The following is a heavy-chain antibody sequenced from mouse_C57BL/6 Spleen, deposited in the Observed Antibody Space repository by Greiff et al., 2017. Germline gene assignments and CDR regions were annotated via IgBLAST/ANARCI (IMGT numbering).Heavy chain of an antibody. CDR2: ISDGGSYT. J-gene: IGHJ4*01. Sequence: EVQLVESGGGLVKPGGSLKLSCAASGFTFSSYAMSWVRQTPEKRLEWVATISDGGSYTYYPDNVKGRFTISRDNAKNNLYLQMSHLKSEDTAMYYCAREGSIMTTRDYAMDYWGQGTSVTVSS. V-gene: IGHV5-4*01. CDR1: GFTFSSYA. CDR3: AREGSIMTTRDYAMDY. D-gene: IGHD2-3*01.